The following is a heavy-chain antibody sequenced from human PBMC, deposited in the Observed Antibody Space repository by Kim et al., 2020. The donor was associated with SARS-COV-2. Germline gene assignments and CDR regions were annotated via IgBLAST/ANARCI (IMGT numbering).Heavy chain of an antibody. D-gene: IGHD6-19*01. CDR1: GFTFSSYG. CDR3: AREKQWLVLASYYFDY. CDR2: IWYDGSNI. V-gene: IGHV3-33*01. Sequence: GGSLRLSCAASGFTFSSYGMHWVRQAPGKGLEWVAVIWYDGSNIYYADSVKGRFTISRDNSKNTLYLQMNSLRAEDTAVYYCAREKQWLVLASYYFDYWGQGTLVTVSS. J-gene: IGHJ4*02.